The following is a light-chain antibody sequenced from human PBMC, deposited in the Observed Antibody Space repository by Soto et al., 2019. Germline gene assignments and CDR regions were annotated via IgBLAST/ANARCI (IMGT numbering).Light chain of an antibody. CDR3: QQYGTSPET. J-gene: IGKJ1*01. V-gene: IGKV3-20*01. Sequence: DIVLTQFPGTLSLSPVEVAALSCRASQSFSTRYLAWYQQKPGQAPRLLMYGTSNRATGIPDRFSGSGSGTDFTLTISRLEPEDFAVYYCQQYGTSPETFGQGTTVDIK. CDR2: GTS. CDR1: QSFSTRY.